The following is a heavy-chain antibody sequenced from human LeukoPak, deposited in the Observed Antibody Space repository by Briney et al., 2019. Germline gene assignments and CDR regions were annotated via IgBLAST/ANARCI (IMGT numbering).Heavy chain of an antibody. CDR2: IRYDGSNK. CDR3: ARQVIPIVVVVAATGFDP. CDR1: GFTFSSYG. Sequence: GGSLRLSCAASGFTFSSYGMHWVRQAPGKGLEWVAFIRYDGSNKYYADSVKGRFTISRDNSKNTLYLQMNSLRSEDTAVYYCARQVIPIVVVVAATGFDPWGQGTLVTVSS. J-gene: IGHJ5*02. D-gene: IGHD2-15*01. V-gene: IGHV3-30*02.